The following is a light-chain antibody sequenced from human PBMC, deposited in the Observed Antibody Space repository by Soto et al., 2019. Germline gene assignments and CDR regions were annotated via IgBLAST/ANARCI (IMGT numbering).Light chain of an antibody. J-gene: IGKJ1*01. CDR3: LQVAQFPWT. CDR1: QSLVHSDGNPS. V-gene: IGKV2-24*01. Sequence: DIALTQTPRSSAVPFGQPASIACSSSQSLVHSDGNPSLSWLHQRPGQSPRLLIYRISDRDSGIPDRFSGSGAGTDFTLKISRVEAEDVEIYYCLQVAQFPWTFGQGTKVEIK. CDR2: RIS.